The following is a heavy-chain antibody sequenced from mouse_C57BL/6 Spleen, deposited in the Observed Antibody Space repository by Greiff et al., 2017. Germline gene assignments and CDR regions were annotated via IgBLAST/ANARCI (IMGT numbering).Heavy chain of an antibody. CDR3: ARSWNLHWYFDV. V-gene: IGHV1-62-3*01. J-gene: IGHJ1*03. Sequence: QVHVKQPGAELVKPGASVKLSCKASGYTFTSYWMHWVKQRPGRGLEWIGRIDPNSGVTKYNEKFKSKATLTVDKPSSTACMQLSSLTSEDSAVYYCARSWNLHWYFDVWGTGTTVTVSS. CDR2: IDPNSGVT. CDR1: GYTFTSYW.